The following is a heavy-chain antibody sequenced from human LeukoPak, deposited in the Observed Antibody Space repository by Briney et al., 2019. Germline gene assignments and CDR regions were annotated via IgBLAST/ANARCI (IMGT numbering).Heavy chain of an antibody. D-gene: IGHD2-21*02. CDR1: GFTFSSYS. Sequence: GGSLRLSCAASGFTFSSYSMNWVRQAPGRGLEWVSSISSSSSYIYYTDSVKGRFTISRDNAKNSLYLQMNSLRVEDTAVYYCARVTRSPFGWFDPWGQGTLVTVSS. V-gene: IGHV3-21*01. CDR3: ARVTRSPFGWFDP. CDR2: ISSSSSYI. J-gene: IGHJ5*02.